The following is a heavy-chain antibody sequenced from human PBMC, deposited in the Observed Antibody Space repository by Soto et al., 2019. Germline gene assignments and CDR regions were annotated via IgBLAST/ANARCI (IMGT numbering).Heavy chain of an antibody. D-gene: IGHD6-13*01. Sequence: SETLSLTCAVSGGSISSSNWWSWVRQPPGKGLEWIGEIYHSGSTNYNPSLKSRVTISVDKSKNQFSLKRSSVTAADTAVYYCASSRAAGTASTPEYFQHWGQGTLVTVSS. CDR2: IYHSGST. CDR3: ASSRAAGTASTPEYFQH. CDR1: GGSISSSNW. V-gene: IGHV4-4*02. J-gene: IGHJ1*01.